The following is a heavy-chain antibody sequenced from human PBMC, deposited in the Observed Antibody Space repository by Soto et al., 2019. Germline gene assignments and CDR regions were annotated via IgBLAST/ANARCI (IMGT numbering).Heavy chain of an antibody. Sequence: QVQLLQSGAAVKKPGSSVKVSCKASGGTFSSYAISWVRQAHGQGLEWMGGIIHIFGTANYAQKFQGRVTITADESTSPAYMELSSLRSEDTAVYYCARHPGGRGYYYGMDVWGQGTTVTVSS. CDR1: GGTFSSYA. J-gene: IGHJ6*02. D-gene: IGHD2-15*01. CDR3: ARHPGGRGYYYGMDV. CDR2: IIHIFGTA. V-gene: IGHV1-69*12.